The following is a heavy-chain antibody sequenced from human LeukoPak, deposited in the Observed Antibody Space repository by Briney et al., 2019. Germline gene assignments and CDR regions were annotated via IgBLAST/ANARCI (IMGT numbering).Heavy chain of an antibody. D-gene: IGHD2-15*01. CDR3: AGEFCSGGSCRQGFDY. CDR2: TNPNNGDT. CDR1: GYTFTGYY. J-gene: IGHJ4*02. Sequence: AAVKLSCKASGYTFTGYYMHWVRQAPGQGLEYVGWTNPNNGDTKPAQIFQGRVTLTRDASISTAYMELSSLRSDDSALYYCAGEFCSGGSCRQGFDYWGQGTLLTVFS. V-gene: IGHV1-2*02.